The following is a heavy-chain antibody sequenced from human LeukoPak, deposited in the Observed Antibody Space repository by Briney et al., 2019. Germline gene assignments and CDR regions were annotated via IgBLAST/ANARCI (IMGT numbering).Heavy chain of an antibody. Sequence: GSLRLSCAASGFTFSSYGMHWVRQAPGKGLEWVAVISYDGSNKYYADSVKGRFTISRDNSKNTLYLQMNSLRAEDTAVYYCAKSDTAMADYWGQGTLVTVSS. CDR3: AKSDTAMADY. CDR2: ISYDGSNK. J-gene: IGHJ4*02. CDR1: GFTFSSYG. V-gene: IGHV3-30*18. D-gene: IGHD5-18*01.